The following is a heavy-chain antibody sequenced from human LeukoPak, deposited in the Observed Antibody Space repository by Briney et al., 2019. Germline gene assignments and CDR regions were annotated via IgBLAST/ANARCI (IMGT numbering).Heavy chain of an antibody. CDR1: GFTFSSYW. CDR2: INHSGST. V-gene: IGHV4-34*01. J-gene: IGHJ4*02. D-gene: IGHD1-1*01. CDR3: ARDGGDDGDY. Sequence: AGGSLRLSCAASGFTFSSYWMSWVRQPPGKGLEWIGEINHSGSTNYNPSLKSRVTISVDTSKNQFSLKLSSVTAAGTAVYYCARDGGDDGDYWGQGTLVTVSS.